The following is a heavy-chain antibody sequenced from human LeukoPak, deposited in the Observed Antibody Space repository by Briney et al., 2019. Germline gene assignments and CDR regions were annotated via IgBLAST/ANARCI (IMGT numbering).Heavy chain of an antibody. CDR1: GYTFTSYG. D-gene: IGHD2-15*01. V-gene: IGHV1-18*01. Sequence: ASVTVSCKASGYTFTSYGISWVRQAPGQGLEWMGWISAYNGNTNYAQKLQGRVTMTTDTSTSTAYMELRSLRSDDTAVYYCARGGSLGDIVVVVAATSFDYWGQGTLVTVSS. CDR3: ARGGSLGDIVVVVAATSFDY. CDR2: ISAYNGNT. J-gene: IGHJ4*02.